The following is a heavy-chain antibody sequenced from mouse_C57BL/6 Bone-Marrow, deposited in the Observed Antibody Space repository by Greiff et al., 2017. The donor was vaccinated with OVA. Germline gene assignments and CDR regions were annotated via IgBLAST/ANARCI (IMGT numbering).Heavy chain of an antibody. J-gene: IGHJ3*01. D-gene: IGHD2-4*01. CDR1: GYTFTDYY. CDR3: ARCLYDYGTFAY. CDR2: INPNNGGT. Sequence: EVQLQQSGPELVKPGASVKISCKASGYTFTDYYMNWVKQSHGKSLEWIGDINPNNGGTSYNQKFKGKATLTVDKSSSTAYMELRSLTSEDSAVYYCARCLYDYGTFAYWGQGTLVTVSA. V-gene: IGHV1-26*01.